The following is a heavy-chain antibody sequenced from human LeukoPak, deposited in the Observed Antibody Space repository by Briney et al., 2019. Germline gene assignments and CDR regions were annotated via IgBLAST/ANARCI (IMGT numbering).Heavy chain of an antibody. V-gene: IGHV3-74*01. CDR1: GFTFSNYW. J-gene: IGHJ5*02. CDR3: ARRNSPAAGRWFDP. Sequence: GGSLRLSCAASGFTFSNYWMYWVRQAPGKGLVWVSRILRDGTGTTYADSVKGRFTISRDNPKNTMDLQMNSLRADDTAVYYCARRNSPAAGRWFDPWGQGTLVTISP. D-gene: IGHD1/OR15-1a*01. CDR2: ILRDGTGT.